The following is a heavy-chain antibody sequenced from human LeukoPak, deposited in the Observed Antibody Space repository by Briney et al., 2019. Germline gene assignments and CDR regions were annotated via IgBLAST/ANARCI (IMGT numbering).Heavy chain of an antibody. Sequence: APVKVSSKASGGTFTSYAISWVRQAPAQGLEWMGGIIPIFGTANYAQKFHGRVTITADESTSTAYMELSSLRSEDTAVYYCARSEYDFWSGYYGPPLGYCYYYYMDVWGKGTTVTVSS. CDR2: IIPIFGTA. D-gene: IGHD3-3*01. V-gene: IGHV1-69*13. CDR1: GGTFTSYA. CDR3: ARSEYDFWSGYYGPPLGYCYYYYMDV. J-gene: IGHJ6*03.